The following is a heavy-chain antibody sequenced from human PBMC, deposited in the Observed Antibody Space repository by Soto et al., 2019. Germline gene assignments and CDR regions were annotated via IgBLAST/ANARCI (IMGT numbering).Heavy chain of an antibody. CDR1: GFTFSSYW. V-gene: IGHV3-74*01. CDR2: INSDGSST. J-gene: IGHJ6*02. D-gene: IGHD3-3*01. Sequence: GGSLRLSCAASGFTFSSYWMHWVRQAPGKGLVWVSRINSDGSSTSYADSVKGRFTISRDNAKNTLYLQMNSLRAEDTAVYYCATLPEWYYYGMDVWGQGTTVTVSS. CDR3: ATLPEWYYYGMDV.